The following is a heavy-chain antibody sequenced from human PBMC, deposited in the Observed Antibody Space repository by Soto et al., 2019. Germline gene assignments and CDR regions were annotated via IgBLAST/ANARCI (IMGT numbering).Heavy chain of an antibody. J-gene: IGHJ4*02. CDR3: STNSPDPPAAIRGRFFDS. CDR1: GFTFSNAW. CDR2: IKSKTDGEST. V-gene: IGHV3-15*01. D-gene: IGHD2-2*02. Sequence: EVQLVESGGGLVKPGESLRLSCVASGFTFSNAWMSWVRQAPGKGLEWVGRIKSKTDGESTDYAAPVKGRFTISRDASKNILELQSNSLRSEETDVYYCSTNSPDPPAAIRGRFFDSWGQGTLVLVSS.